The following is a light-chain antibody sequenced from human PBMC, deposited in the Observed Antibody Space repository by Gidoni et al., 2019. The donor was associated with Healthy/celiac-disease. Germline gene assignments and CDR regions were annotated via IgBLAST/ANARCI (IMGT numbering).Light chain of an antibody. CDR1: QSISSY. CDR3: QQSYSTPFT. J-gene: IGKJ3*01. Sequence: DIQMTQSPSSLSASVGDRVTITCRESQSISSYLNWYQQKPGKAPKLLIYASSSLQSGVPSRFSGSGYGKDFTLTISSLQPEDFATYYCQQSYSTPFTFGPGTKVDIK. V-gene: IGKV1-39*01. CDR2: ASS.